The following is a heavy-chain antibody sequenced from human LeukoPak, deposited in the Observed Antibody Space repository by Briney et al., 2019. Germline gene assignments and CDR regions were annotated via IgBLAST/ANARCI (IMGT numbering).Heavy chain of an antibody. D-gene: IGHD6-13*01. Sequence: PGGSLRLSCAASGFTFSSYSMNWVRQAPGKGLEWVSSISSSSSYIYYADSVKGRFTISRDNAKNSLYLQMNSLRAEDTAVYHCASAGYSSSWYWSWGQGTLVTVSS. CDR1: GFTFSSYS. J-gene: IGHJ4*02. CDR3: ASAGYSSSWYWS. V-gene: IGHV3-21*01. CDR2: ISSSSSYI.